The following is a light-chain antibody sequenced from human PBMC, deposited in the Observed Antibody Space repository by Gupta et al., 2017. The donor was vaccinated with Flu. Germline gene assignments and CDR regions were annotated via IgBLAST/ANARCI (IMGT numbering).Light chain of an antibody. Sequence: PSSLSASVGDRVTITCRASQSVSNFLNWYQQKPGRAPKLLIYAASTLQGGVPSRFRGSGSGTDFTLTINSLQPDDFATYYCHQGYSTPQTFGRGTTVDIK. J-gene: IGKJ1*01. CDR2: AAS. CDR1: QSVSNF. V-gene: IGKV1-39*01. CDR3: HQGYSTPQT.